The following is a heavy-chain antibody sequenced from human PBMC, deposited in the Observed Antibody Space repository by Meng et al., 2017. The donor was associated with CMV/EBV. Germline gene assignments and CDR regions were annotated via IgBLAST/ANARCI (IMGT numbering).Heavy chain of an antibody. J-gene: IGHJ4*02. V-gene: IGHV4-4*07. CDR2: IYTSGST. CDR1: GGSISSYY. CDR3: ARHGDTAMVVGIDY. D-gene: IGHD5-18*01. Sequence: QVPLQQWGPGLLKPPETLSLTCTVSGGSISSYYWSWIRQPAGKGLEWIGRIYTSGSTNYNPSLKSRVTMSVDTSKNQFSLKLSSVTAADTAVYYCARHGDTAMVVGIDYWGQGTLVTVSS.